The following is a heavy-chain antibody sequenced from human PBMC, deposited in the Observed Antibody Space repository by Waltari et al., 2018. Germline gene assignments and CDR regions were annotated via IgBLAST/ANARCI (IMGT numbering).Heavy chain of an antibody. J-gene: IGHJ4*02. CDR3: ASPGE. D-gene: IGHD7-27*01. CDR2: VKQDASKK. V-gene: IGHV3-7*03. Sequence: EVQLVESGAGLVQAGGSLRPSCAASGLTFSALWMDWVRQAPGKGLEWVANVKQDASKKYYVDSVKGRFTISRDNAKNSLYLQMNSLRAEDTAVYYCASPGEWGQGTLVTVSS. CDR1: GLTFSALW.